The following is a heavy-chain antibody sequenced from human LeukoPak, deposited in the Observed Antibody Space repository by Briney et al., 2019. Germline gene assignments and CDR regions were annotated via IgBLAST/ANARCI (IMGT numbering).Heavy chain of an antibody. D-gene: IGHD6-13*01. Sequence: PGGSLRLSCAASGFTFSSFAMSWVRQAPGKGLEWVSVISGGGDITYYADSVKGRFTISRDNSKNTLYLQMNSLRADDTAVYYCAKSGASSWYYFDYWGQGTLVTVSS. CDR1: GFTFSSFA. J-gene: IGHJ4*02. V-gene: IGHV3-23*01. CDR2: ISGGGDIT. CDR3: AKSGASSWYYFDY.